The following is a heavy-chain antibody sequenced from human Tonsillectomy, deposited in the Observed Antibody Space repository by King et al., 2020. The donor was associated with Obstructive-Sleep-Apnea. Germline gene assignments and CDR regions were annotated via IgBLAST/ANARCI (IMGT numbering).Heavy chain of an antibody. CDR2: IYYRGST. CDR3: ARLMLVTAPLGGGFDP. Sequence: QLQESGPGLVKPSETLSLTCTVSGGSISSSSYYWGWIRQPPWKGLEWSGSIYYRGSTYYNPSLKSRVTKSVDTSTNQFSLKLSSVTAADTAVYYCARLMLVTAPLGGGFDPWGQGTLLTVSS. D-gene: IGHD2-21*02. CDR1: GGSISSSSYY. J-gene: IGHJ5*02. V-gene: IGHV4-39*07.